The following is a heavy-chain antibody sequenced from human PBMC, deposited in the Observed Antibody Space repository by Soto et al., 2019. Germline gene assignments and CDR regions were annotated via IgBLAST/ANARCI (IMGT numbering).Heavy chain of an antibody. CDR2: ISGSGGST. Sequence: GGSLRLSCAASGFTFSSYAMSWVRQAPGKGLEWVSAISGSGGSTYYADSVKGRFTISRDNSKNTLYRQMNSRRAEDTAVYYCATHGAVVPAAIDIGYDELDYYYYGMDVWGQGTTVTVSS. J-gene: IGHJ6*02. D-gene: IGHD2-2*02. V-gene: IGHV3-23*01. CDR3: ATHGAVVPAAIDIGYDELDYYYYGMDV. CDR1: GFTFSSYA.